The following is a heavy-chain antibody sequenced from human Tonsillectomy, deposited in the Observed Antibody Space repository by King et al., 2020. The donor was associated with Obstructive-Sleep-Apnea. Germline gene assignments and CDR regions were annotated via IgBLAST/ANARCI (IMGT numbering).Heavy chain of an antibody. CDR2: ISYDGSNK. CDR1: GFTFSSYA. D-gene: IGHD3-22*01. V-gene: IGHV3-30*18. J-gene: IGHJ4*02. CDR3: AKVQHTYYFDSSGQDY. Sequence: QLVQSGGGVVQPGRSLRLSCAASGFTFSSYAMHWVRQAPGKGLDWVAVISYDGSNKYYADSVKGRFTISRDNSKYTLYLQMNSLRVEDTAVYYCAKVQHTYYFDSSGQDYWGQGTLVTVSS.